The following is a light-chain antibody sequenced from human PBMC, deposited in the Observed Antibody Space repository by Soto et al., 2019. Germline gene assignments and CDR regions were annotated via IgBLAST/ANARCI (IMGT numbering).Light chain of an antibody. V-gene: IGKV1-5*03. J-gene: IGKJ2*01. CDR2: KAS. CDR1: QSITSW. CDR3: QQYKRYPYT. Sequence: DVQITQYPSTQSASVGNRVTITCRASQSITSWLSWYQQKPGKAPKLLLYKASTVESGVRSRFSGSGSGTEFTLTISSXQPDDFAHYHYQQYKRYPYTFGQWAKVDMK.